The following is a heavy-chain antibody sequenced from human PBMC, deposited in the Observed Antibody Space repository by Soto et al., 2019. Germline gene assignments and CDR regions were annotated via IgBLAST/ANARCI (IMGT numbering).Heavy chain of an antibody. CDR2: VHISGHS. V-gene: IGHV4-4*02. J-gene: IGHJ4*03. CDR1: GGSVRAPDW. Sequence: ETLSLTCTLSGGSVRAPDWWNWVRQSPDKGLEWIAEVHISGHSNYNPSLRSRVSVSIDSSKNQCYLNLNSVTAADTAIYYCARVRQGCSANNCYFDPWGQGTQVTGSS. D-gene: IGHD1-1*01. CDR3: ARVRQGCSANNCYFDP.